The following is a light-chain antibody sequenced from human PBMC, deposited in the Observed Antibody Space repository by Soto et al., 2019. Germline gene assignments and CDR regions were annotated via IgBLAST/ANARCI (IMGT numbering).Light chain of an antibody. CDR1: QSVSSN. J-gene: IGKJ1*01. CDR3: QHYITSLTT. CDR2: GAS. Sequence: EIVMTQSPATLSVSPGERPTLSCRASQSVSSNLAWYQQKPGQAPRLLIYGASTRATGSPDRFSASGSATEFTLTISRLEPEDFAVYYCQHYITSLTTFGQGTKVDIK. V-gene: IGKV3-15*01.